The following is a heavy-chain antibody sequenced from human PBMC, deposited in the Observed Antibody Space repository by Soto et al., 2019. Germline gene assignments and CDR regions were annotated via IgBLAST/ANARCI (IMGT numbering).Heavy chain of an antibody. CDR3: ASAPNNYYFDY. CDR1: GGSISSYY. V-gene: IGHV4-59*01. J-gene: IGHJ4*02. CDR2: IYYSGST. D-gene: IGHD1-1*01. Sequence: QVQLQESGPGLVKPSETLSLTCTVSGGSISSYYWSWIRQPPGKGLEWLGYIYYSGSTHYNPSLKSRVTLSVDTSRNQFSLKLSSVTAADTAVYYCASAPNNYYFDYWGQGTLVTVSS.